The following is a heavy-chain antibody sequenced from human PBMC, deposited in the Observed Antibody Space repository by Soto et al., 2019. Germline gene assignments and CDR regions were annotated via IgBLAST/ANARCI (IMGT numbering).Heavy chain of an antibody. D-gene: IGHD6-19*01. J-gene: IGHJ5*02. CDR2: IYYSGST. Sequence: SETLSLTCTVSGGSVSSGSYYWSWIRQPPGKGLEWIGYIYYSGSTNYNPSLKSRVTISVDTSKNQFSLKLSSVTAADTAVYYCARERAVDNWFDPWGQGTLVTVSS. V-gene: IGHV4-61*01. CDR1: GGSVSSGSYY. CDR3: ARERAVDNWFDP.